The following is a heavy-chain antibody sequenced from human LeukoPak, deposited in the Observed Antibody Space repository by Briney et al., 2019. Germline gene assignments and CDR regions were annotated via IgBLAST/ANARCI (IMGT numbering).Heavy chain of an antibody. CDR2: INPNSGGT. Sequence: ASVKVSCKASGYTFTGYYMHWVRQAPGQGLAWMGWINPNSGGTNYAQKFQGRVTMTRDTSISTAYMELSRLRSDDTAVYYCARGYCSSTSCYADWFDPWGQGTLVTVSS. V-gene: IGHV1-2*02. CDR3: ARGYCSSTSCYADWFDP. CDR1: GYTFTGYY. J-gene: IGHJ5*02. D-gene: IGHD2-2*01.